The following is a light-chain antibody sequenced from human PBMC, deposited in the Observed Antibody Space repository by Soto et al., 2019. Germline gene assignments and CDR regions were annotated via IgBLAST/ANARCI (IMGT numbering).Light chain of an antibody. Sequence: QSVLTQPPSASGTPGQRVTISCSGSSSNIGSNTVNWYQQLPGTAPKLLIYSNSQRPSGVPDRFSGSKSGTSASLAISGLQSEDEADYYCAACDDSLMVRVFGGGTKVTV. J-gene: IGLJ2*01. V-gene: IGLV1-44*01. CDR1: SSNIGSNT. CDR2: SNS. CDR3: AACDDSLMVRV.